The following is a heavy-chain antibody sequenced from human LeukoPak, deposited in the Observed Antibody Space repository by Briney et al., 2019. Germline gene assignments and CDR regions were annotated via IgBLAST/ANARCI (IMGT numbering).Heavy chain of an antibody. V-gene: IGHV4-31*03. CDR3: ARVEQSAGFDLGVGP. CDR2: MYHRGAT. D-gene: IGHD3-16*01. J-gene: IGHJ5*02. CDR1: GCSNSSGGYY. Sequence: SQTLSLTCPVSGCSNSSGGYYWRWIRQHRGKGLEWIGYMYHRGATYYTPSLKSRITISVDTSKNQFSRKLSSVTAADTAVYYCARVEQSAGFDLGVGPWGQGTLVTVSS.